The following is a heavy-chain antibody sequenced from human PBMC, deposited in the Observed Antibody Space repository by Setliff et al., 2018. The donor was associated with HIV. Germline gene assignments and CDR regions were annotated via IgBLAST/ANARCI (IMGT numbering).Heavy chain of an antibody. CDR3: AVMGHCSANSCFRTEGFDY. Sequence: ASVKVSCKASAYTFTGYYIHWVRQAPGQGLEWMGWINPNSGATNFAQKFQGSVTLTRDTSITTAYMELRGLRSDDTAVYYCAVMGHCSANSCFRTEGFDYWGQGTLVTVPQ. CDR2: INPNSGAT. CDR1: AYTFTGYY. J-gene: IGHJ4*02. D-gene: IGHD2-15*01. V-gene: IGHV1-2*02.